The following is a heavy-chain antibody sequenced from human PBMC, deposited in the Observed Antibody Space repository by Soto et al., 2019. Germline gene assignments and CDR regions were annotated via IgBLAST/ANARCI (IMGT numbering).Heavy chain of an antibody. V-gene: IGHV1-3*01. CDR1: GYTFTSYA. CDR3: AVLLLWFGESPLFGY. J-gene: IGHJ4*02. D-gene: IGHD3-10*01. CDR2: INAGNGNT. Sequence: GASVKVSCKASGYTFTSYAMHWVRQAPGQRLEWMGWINAGNGNTKYSQKFQGRVTITRDTSASTAYMELSSLRSEDTAVYYCAVLLLWFGESPLFGYWGQGTLVTVSS.